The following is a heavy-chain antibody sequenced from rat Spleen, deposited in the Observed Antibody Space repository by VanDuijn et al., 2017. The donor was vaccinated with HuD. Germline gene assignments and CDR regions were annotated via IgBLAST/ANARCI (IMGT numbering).Heavy chain of an antibody. Sequence: EVQLVESGGGLVQPGRSLKLSCAASGFTFSNYGMAWVRLTPMKGLEWVASISTGGGNTYYRDSVKGRFTISRNTAKNTQYLQMDSLRSEDTATYYCARDYGGYSDWFAYWGQGTLVTVSS. D-gene: IGHD1-11*01. J-gene: IGHJ3*01. CDR1: GFTFSNYG. CDR3: ARDYGGYSDWFAY. CDR2: ISTGGGNT. V-gene: IGHV5S14*01.